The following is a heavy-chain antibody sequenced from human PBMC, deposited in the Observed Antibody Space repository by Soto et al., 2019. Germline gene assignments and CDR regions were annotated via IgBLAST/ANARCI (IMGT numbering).Heavy chain of an antibody. D-gene: IGHD3-10*01. CDR3: ARIASSGRGWDV. CDR2: IKQDGSEE. Sequence: EVQLVESGGGLVQPGGSLRLSCVDSGFTFSSYWMSWVRQAPVKGLEWVGNIKQDGSEENYVDSVKGRFTISRDDAKNSMYLQMNSLRAEDTVVYYCARIASSGRGWDVWGQGTTVVVSS. V-gene: IGHV3-7*01. CDR1: GFTFSSYW. J-gene: IGHJ6*02.